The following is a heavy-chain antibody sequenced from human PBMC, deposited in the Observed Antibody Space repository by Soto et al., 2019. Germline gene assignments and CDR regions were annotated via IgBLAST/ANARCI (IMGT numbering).Heavy chain of an antibody. CDR1: GGSISGGRYY. V-gene: IGHV4-31*03. CDR2: IYDNGIT. CDR3: TRDRGFGMDV. J-gene: IGHJ6*02. Sequence: QVPLQESGPGLVKPSQTLSLTCNVSGGSISGGRYYWNWIRQHPGKGLEWIVNIYDNGITYYNPSLKSRVIISEDTSKNQFSLRLSSVTAADTAVYYCTRDRGFGMDVWGQGTTVTVSS.